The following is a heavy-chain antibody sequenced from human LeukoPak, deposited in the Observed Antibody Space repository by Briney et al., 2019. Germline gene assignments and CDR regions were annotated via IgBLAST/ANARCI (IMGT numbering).Heavy chain of an antibody. CDR1: GGSISSYY. V-gene: IGHV4-59*01. Sequence: SETLSLTCTVSGGSISSYYWSWIRQPPGKGLEWIGYIYYSGSTNYNPSLKSRVTISVDTSKNQFSLKLSSVTAADTAVYYCARVPDSSGWLDYWGQGTLVTVSS. J-gene: IGHJ4*02. D-gene: IGHD6-19*01. CDR2: IYYSGST. CDR3: ARVPDSSGWLDY.